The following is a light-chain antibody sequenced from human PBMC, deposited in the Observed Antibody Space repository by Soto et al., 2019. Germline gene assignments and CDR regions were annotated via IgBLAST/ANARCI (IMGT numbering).Light chain of an antibody. CDR2: GAS. CDR3: QQYHNWPPKYT. J-gene: IGKJ2*01. V-gene: IGKV3-15*01. CDR1: QNIITN. Sequence: EMMMTQSPPTLSVSRGDRATLSCRASQNIITNLAWYQLKPGQAPRLLIYGASTRATGVPARFSGSGSGTEFTLTISSLQSEDFAVYYCQQYHNWPPKYTFGQGTKLEIK.